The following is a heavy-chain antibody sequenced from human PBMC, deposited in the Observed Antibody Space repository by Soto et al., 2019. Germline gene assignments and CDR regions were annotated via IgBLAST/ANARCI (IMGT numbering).Heavy chain of an antibody. Sequence: GGSLRLSCAASGFTFSSYSMNWVRQAPGKGLEWVSYISSSSSTIYYADSVKGRFTISRGNAKNSLYLQMNSLRDEDTAVYYCARDMVRSAMATNGGFDYWGQGTLVTVSS. CDR2: ISSSSSTI. J-gene: IGHJ4*02. CDR1: GFTFSSYS. V-gene: IGHV3-48*02. CDR3: ARDMVRSAMATNGGFDY. D-gene: IGHD3-10*01.